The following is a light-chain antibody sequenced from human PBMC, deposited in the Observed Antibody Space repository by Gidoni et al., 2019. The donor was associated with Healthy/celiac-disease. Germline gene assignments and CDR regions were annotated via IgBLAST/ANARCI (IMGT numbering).Light chain of an antibody. CDR1: SGDVGMYNY. J-gene: IGLJ1*01. Sequence: QSALTPPPSVSGSPGPSVTLSCTGTSGDVGMYNYVSWYQQHPGKPPKLILHDVSQRPSGVPDRFSGSKSGNTASLTISGLQSDDDADYYCCSYAGSYTRYVFGTGTKVTVL. CDR3: CSYAGSYTRYV. V-gene: IGLV2-11*02. CDR2: DVS.